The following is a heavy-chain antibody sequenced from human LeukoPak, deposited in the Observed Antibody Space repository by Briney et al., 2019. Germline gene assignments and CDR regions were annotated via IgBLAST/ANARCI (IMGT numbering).Heavy chain of an antibody. V-gene: IGHV4-59*01. CDR3: ARPLMVRGVIRVDAFEI. CDR2: IYYSGNT. Sequence: SETLSLTCSVSGGSISSSYWTWIRRPPGKGLEWIGYIYYSGNTNYNPSLKSRVTISVDTSENQFSLKLSSVTAADTAVYYCARPLMVRGVIRVDAFEIWGQGTMVTVSS. CDR1: GGSISSSY. D-gene: IGHD3-10*01. J-gene: IGHJ3*02.